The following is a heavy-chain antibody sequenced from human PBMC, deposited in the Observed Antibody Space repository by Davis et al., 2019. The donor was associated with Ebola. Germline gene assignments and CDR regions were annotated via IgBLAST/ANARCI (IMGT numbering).Heavy chain of an antibody. V-gene: IGHV3-23*01. J-gene: IGHJ4*02. CDR3: AKITGAVGY. Sequence: GESLKISCAASGFVFRSYVMSWVRRAPGKGLEWVSYISTGGVTTYYTDSVRGRFTTSRDNSKNTLYLQMNSLRAEDTAVYYCAKITGAVGYWGQGTLVTVSS. CDR2: ISTGGVTT. D-gene: IGHD7-27*01. CDR1: GFVFRSYV.